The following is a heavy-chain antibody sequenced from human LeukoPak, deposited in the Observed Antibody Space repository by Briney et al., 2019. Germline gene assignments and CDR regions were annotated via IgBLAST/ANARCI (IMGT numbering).Heavy chain of an antibody. Sequence: ASVKVSCKVSGYILTELSMHWVRQAPGKGLEWMGGFDTEDGETIYAQKFQGRVTMTEDTSTDTAYMELSSLGSEDTAVYYCATAEVGATYPFDCWGQGTLVTVSS. CDR2: FDTEDGET. J-gene: IGHJ4*02. V-gene: IGHV1-24*01. CDR1: GYILTELS. D-gene: IGHD1-26*01. CDR3: ATAEVGATYPFDC.